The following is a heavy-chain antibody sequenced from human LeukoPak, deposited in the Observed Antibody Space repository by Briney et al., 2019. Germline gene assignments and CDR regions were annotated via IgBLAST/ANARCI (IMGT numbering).Heavy chain of an antibody. V-gene: IGHV3-7*01. D-gene: IGHD2-15*01. Sequence: PGGSLRLSCVTPGFTFSNFWMTWVRQTPGKGLEWVANINQDGGETHYVDSMKGRFTISRDNAKDSVYLQLNALRAEDTAVYYCGRSGLPAAFDYWGQGTLVTVSS. CDR2: INQDGGET. J-gene: IGHJ4*02. CDR1: GFTFSNFW. CDR3: GRSGLPAAFDY.